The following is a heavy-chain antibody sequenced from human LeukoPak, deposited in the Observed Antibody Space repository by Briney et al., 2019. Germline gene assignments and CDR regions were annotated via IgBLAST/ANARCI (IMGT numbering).Heavy chain of an antibody. V-gene: IGHV4-59*01. CDR1: GGSISSYY. CDR3: ARGDYDFWSGPTRFDP. J-gene: IGHJ5*02. Sequence: KASETLSLTCTVSGGSISSYYWSWIRQPPGKGLEWIGYIYYSGSTNYNPSLKSRVTISVDTSKNQFSLKLSSVTAADTAVYYCARGDYDFWSGPTRFDPWGQGTLVTVSS. D-gene: IGHD3-3*01. CDR2: IYYSGST.